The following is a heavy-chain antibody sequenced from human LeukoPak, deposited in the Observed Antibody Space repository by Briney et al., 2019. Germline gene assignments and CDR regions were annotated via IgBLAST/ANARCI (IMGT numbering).Heavy chain of an antibody. Sequence: GGSLRLSCAASGFTFRSYEMNWVRQAPGKGLEWVSYISISGSIIHYADSVKGRFTISRDNAKNSLYLQMNSLRAEDTAVYYCARVPAARRYWFAPWGQGTLVTVSS. CDR3: ARVPAARRYWFAP. CDR1: GFTFRSYE. V-gene: IGHV3-48*03. D-gene: IGHD2-2*01. CDR2: ISISGSII. J-gene: IGHJ5*02.